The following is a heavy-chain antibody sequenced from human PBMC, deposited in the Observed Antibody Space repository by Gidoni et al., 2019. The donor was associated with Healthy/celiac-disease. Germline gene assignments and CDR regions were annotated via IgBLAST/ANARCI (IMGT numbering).Heavy chain of an antibody. CDR3: ARDHQNYDILTGYNAFDI. CDR2: IYSGGST. J-gene: IGHJ3*02. Sequence: EVQLVESGGGLVQPGGSLRLSCAAAGFTVSSTYMSWVRQAPGKGLEWVSVIYSGGSTYYADSVKGRFTISRDNSKNTLYLQMNSLRAEDTAVYYCARDHQNYDILTGYNAFDIWGQGTMVTVSS. CDR1: GFTVSSTY. D-gene: IGHD3-9*01. V-gene: IGHV3-66*02.